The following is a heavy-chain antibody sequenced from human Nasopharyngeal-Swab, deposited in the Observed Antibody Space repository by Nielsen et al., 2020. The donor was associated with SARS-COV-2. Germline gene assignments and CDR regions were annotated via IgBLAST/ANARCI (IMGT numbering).Heavy chain of an antibody. Sequence: GESLKISCAAYGFAFSAYTMNWVRQARGKGLEWVSSISGSGSSRYYAASLKGRFTISRDNAQNSLFLQINSLTAEDTAFYFCVRGDRRYYWGLGTLVTVSS. CDR1: GFAFSAYT. J-gene: IGHJ4*02. CDR2: ISGSGSSR. V-gene: IGHV3-21*01. CDR3: VRGDRRYY.